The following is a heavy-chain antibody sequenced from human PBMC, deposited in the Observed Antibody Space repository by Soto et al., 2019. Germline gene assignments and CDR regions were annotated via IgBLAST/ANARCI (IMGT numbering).Heavy chain of an antibody. CDR3: AKALGELSPESYDY. CDR2: ITYDGSEK. J-gene: IGHJ4*02. Sequence: QEQLVESGGGVVQPGRSLRLSCAASGFTFSSYAMHWVRQAPGKGLEWVAVITYDGSEKYYADSVKGRFTISRDSSKNTVYLQMNSLRADDTAVYYCAKALGELSPESYDYWGQGTQITVSS. V-gene: IGHV3-30*18. D-gene: IGHD3-16*02. CDR1: GFTFSSYA.